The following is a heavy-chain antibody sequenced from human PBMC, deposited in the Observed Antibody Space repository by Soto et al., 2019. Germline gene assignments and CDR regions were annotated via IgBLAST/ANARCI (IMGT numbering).Heavy chain of an antibody. D-gene: IGHD6-19*01. CDR1: GDSVSSNSAA. Sequence: SQTLSLTCVISGDSVSSNSAAWNWIRQSPSRGLEWLGRTYYRSKWYNDYAVSVKSRITINPDTSKNQFSLQLNSVTPEDTAVYYCARAKRVKYSSGWYDNYYYYYGLDVWAQGTXVTVSS. V-gene: IGHV6-1*01. CDR3: ARAKRVKYSSGWYDNYYYYYGLDV. CDR2: TYYRSKWYN. J-gene: IGHJ6*02.